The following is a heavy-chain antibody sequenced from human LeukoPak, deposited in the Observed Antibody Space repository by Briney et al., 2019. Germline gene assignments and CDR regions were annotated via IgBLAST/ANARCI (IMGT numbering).Heavy chain of an antibody. CDR3: ATTRLLRFLEWSTIDY. D-gene: IGHD3-3*01. V-gene: IGHV1-24*01. CDR2: FDPEDGET. Sequence: GASVKVSCKVSGYTLTELSMHWVRQAPGKGLEWMGGFDPEDGETIYAQKFQGRVTMTEDTSTDTAYMELSSLRSEDTAVYYCATTRLLRFLEWSTIDYWGQGTLVTVSS. J-gene: IGHJ4*02. CDR1: GYTLTELS.